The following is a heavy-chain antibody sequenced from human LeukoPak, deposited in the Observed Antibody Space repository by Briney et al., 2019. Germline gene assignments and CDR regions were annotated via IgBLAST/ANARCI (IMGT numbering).Heavy chain of an antibody. D-gene: IGHD3-10*01. CDR3: ATSFEPPGFDY. V-gene: IGHV4-39*01. Sequence: PSETQSLTCTVSGDSVSSGSYYWSWVRQPPGKGLEWIGNIYYSGSTYYNPSLKSRVTISVDTSKNQFSLKLSSVTAADTAVYYCATSFEPPGFDYWGQGTLVTVSS. J-gene: IGHJ4*02. CDR1: GDSVSSGSYY. CDR2: IYYSGST.